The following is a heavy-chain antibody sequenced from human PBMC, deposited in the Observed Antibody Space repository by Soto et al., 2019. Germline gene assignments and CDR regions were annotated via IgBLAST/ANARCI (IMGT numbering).Heavy chain of an antibody. Sequence: QVQLQESGPGLVKPSQTLSLTCTVSSASISSADYYWSWIRQHPGKGLEWIAYIYYSGSTSYNPSLKSRVIISMDTSRDQFSLTLTSVTAADTAVYYCARARSRCGADCVDYWGQGTLVTVSS. CDR2: IYYSGST. V-gene: IGHV4-31*03. CDR1: SASISSADYY. J-gene: IGHJ4*02. D-gene: IGHD2-21*02. CDR3: ARARSRCGADCVDY.